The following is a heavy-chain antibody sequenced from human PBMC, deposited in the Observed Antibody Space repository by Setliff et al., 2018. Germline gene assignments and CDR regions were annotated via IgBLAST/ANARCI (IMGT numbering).Heavy chain of an antibody. CDR2: IYHSGST. CDR3: AREKQWLDPPGYYYMDV. CDR1: GYSISSGYY. V-gene: IGHV4-38-2*02. J-gene: IGHJ6*03. D-gene: IGHD6-19*01. Sequence: ASETLSLTCTVSGYSISSGYYWGWIRQPPGKGLEWIGSIYHSGSTYYNPSLKSRVTISVDTSKNQFSLKLSSVTAADTAVYYCAREKQWLDPPGYYYMDVWAKGTTVTVSS.